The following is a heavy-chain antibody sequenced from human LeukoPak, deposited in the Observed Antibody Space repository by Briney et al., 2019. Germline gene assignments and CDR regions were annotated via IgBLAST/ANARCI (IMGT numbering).Heavy chain of an antibody. CDR1: GFTFNDYG. J-gene: IGHJ6*03. CDR3: ARSSGWYHRGPDYYYYYMDV. D-gene: IGHD6-19*01. Sequence: PGGSLRLSCAASGFTFNDYGMHWVRQAPGKGLEWVAVISYDGSNKYYTDSVKGRFTISRDNSKSTLYLQMNSLRAEDTAVYYCARSSGWYHRGPDYYYYYMDVWGKGTTVTVS. CDR2: ISYDGSNK. V-gene: IGHV3-30*03.